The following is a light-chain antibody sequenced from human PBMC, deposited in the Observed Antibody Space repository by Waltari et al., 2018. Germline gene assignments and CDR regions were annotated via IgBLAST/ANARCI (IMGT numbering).Light chain of an antibody. Sequence: SSELTQDPAVSVALGQTVRITCHGDSLRSYYASWYQQKPGQAPVLGIYGKNNRPSGIPDRFSGSSSGNTASLTITGAQAEDEADYYCNSRDSSGNHPVVFGGGTKLTVL. J-gene: IGLJ2*01. V-gene: IGLV3-19*01. CDR3: NSRDSSGNHPVV. CDR2: GKN. CDR1: SLRSYY.